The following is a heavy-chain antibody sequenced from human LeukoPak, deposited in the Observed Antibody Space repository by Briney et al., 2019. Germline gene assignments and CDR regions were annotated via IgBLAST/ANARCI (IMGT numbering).Heavy chain of an antibody. CDR1: GGSISSVGYY. Sequence: SETLSLTCSVSGGSISSVGYYWSWIRQYPGKGLEWIGYIFYGVSTNYNPSLKSRAIISMDTSKNHFSLNLSSVTAADTALYYCARSPPFSSSWYGALFDYWGQGTLVTVSP. CDR2: IFYGVST. CDR3: ARSPPFSSSWYGALFDY. V-gene: IGHV4-31*03. D-gene: IGHD6-13*01. J-gene: IGHJ4*02.